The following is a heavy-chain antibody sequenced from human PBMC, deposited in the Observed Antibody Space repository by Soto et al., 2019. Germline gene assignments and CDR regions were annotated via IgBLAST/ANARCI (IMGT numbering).Heavy chain of an antibody. V-gene: IGHV4-59*01. Sequence: PSETLSLTCTVSGGSISSYYWSWIRQPPGKGLEWIGYMYYSGSTNYNPSLKSRVTISVDTSKNQFSLKLSSVTAADTAVYYCAGSGWYFWFDPWGQGTLVTVSS. CDR1: GGSISSYY. D-gene: IGHD6-19*01. CDR2: MYYSGST. CDR3: AGSGWYFWFDP. J-gene: IGHJ5*02.